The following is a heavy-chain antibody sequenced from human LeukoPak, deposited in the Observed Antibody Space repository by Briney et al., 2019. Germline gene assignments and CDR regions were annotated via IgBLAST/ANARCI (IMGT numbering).Heavy chain of an antibody. CDR3: ARDLSGSSYFDY. Sequence: GRSLRLSCAASGFTFSSYAMHWVRQAPGKGLEWVAVISYDGSNKYYEDSVKGRSTISRDNSKNTLYLQMNSLRAEDTAVYYCARDLSGSSYFDYWGQGTLVTVSS. J-gene: IGHJ4*02. CDR1: GFTFSSYA. V-gene: IGHV3-30-3*01. D-gene: IGHD1-26*01. CDR2: ISYDGSNK.